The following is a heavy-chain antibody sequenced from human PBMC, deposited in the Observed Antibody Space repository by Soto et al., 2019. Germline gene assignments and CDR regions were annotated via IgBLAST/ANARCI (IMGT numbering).Heavy chain of an antibody. V-gene: IGHV1-18*01. CDR1: GYTFTSYG. Sequence: ASLKVPCTASGYTFTSYGISWLRQAPGQGLEWMGWISAYNGNTNYAQKLQGRVTMTTDTSTSTAYMELRSLRSDDTAVYYCARYSSPDYHHSVQAPLATDSS. CDR3: ARYSSPDYHH. J-gene: IGHJ5*02. CDR2: ISAYNGNT. D-gene: IGHD6-13*01.